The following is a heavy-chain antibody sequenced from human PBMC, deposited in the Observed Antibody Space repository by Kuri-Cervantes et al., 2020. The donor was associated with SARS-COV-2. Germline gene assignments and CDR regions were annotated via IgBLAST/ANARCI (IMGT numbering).Heavy chain of an antibody. CDR2: IHKSWSS. Sequence: SETLSLTCTVSGDSINNSSHYWAWIRQPPGKGLELIGHIHKSWSSYYNPSLRNRVSISVDTSKNQFSLKLSSVTAADTAVYYCARATIGGGWFDPWGQGTLVTVSS. CDR3: ARATIGGGWFDP. D-gene: IGHD3-16*01. CDR1: GDSINNSSHY. J-gene: IGHJ5*02. V-gene: IGHV4-39*01.